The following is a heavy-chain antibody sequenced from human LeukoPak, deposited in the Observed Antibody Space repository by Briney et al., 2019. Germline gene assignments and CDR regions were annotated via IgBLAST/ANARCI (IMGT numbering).Heavy chain of an antibody. D-gene: IGHD3-22*01. Sequence: GGSLRLSCSASGFTFTNAWMNWVRQAPGKGLEWVSYISSSSSTIYYADSVKGRFTISRDNAKNSLYLQMNSLRAEDTAVYYCARAGRYYYDSSGYYYDAFDIWGQGTMVTVSS. CDR3: ARAGRYYYDSSGYYYDAFDI. CDR2: ISSSSSTI. J-gene: IGHJ3*02. CDR1: GFTFTNAW. V-gene: IGHV3-48*01.